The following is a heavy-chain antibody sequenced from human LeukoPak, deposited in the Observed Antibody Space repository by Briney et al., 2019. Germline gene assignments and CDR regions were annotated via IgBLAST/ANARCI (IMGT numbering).Heavy chain of an antibody. D-gene: IGHD5-24*01. Sequence: SETLSLTCTVSGGSISSGDYYWSWIRQPPGKGLEWIGYIYYSGSTYYNPSLKSRVTISVDTSKNQFSLKLSSVTAADTAVYYCARGDGYKIFDYWGQGTQVTVSS. V-gene: IGHV4-30-4*01. CDR3: ARGDGYKIFDY. CDR1: GGSISSGDYY. J-gene: IGHJ4*02. CDR2: IYYSGST.